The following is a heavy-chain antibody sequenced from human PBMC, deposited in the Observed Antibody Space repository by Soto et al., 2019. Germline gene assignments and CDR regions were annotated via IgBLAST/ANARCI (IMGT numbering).Heavy chain of an antibody. V-gene: IGHV3-15*07. CDR2: IKSKTDGGTT. Sequence: GGSLRLSCAASGFTFSNAWMNWVRQAPGKGLEWVGRIKSKTDGGTTDYAAPVKRRFTISRDDSKNTLYLQMNSLKTEDTAVYYCTAQTNSDYDILTGYYQTPNDYWGQGTLVTVSS. CDR1: GFTFSNAW. J-gene: IGHJ4*02. D-gene: IGHD3-9*01. CDR3: TAQTNSDYDILTGYYQTPNDY.